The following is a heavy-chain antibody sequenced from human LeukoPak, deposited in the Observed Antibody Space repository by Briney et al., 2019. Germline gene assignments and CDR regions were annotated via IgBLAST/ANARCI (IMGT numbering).Heavy chain of an antibody. D-gene: IGHD4-17*01. J-gene: IGHJ5*02. V-gene: IGHV4-39*07. CDR3: ARAYGFDP. CDR1: GGSISSSSYY. CDR2: IYYSGST. Sequence: SETLSLTCTDSGGSISSSSYYWGWIRQPPGKGLEWIGSIYYSGSTYYNPSLKSRVTISVDTSKNQFSLKLSSVTAADTAVYYCARAYGFDPWGQGTLVTVSS.